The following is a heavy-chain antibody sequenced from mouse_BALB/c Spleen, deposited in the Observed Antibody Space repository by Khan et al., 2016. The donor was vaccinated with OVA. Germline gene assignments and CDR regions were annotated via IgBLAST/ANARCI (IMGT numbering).Heavy chain of an antibody. Sequence: QLQESGPGLVKPSQSLSLTCTVTGYSITSGYAWNWIRQFPGNKLEWMGYISYSGVTSYTPSLKSRISITRDTSKNQFFLQLNSVTTDDTATYYWAKRKYYRYYFDYWGQGTTLTVSP. V-gene: IGHV3-2*02. CDR1: GYSITSGYA. CDR3: AKRKYYRYYFDY. CDR2: ISYSGVT. D-gene: IGHD1-1*01. J-gene: IGHJ2*01.